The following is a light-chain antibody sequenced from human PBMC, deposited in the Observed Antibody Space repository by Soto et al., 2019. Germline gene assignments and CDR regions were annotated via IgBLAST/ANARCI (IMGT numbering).Light chain of an antibody. Sequence: DIQMTQSPSSLAATVGDRVTISFRASQSSTYLNWYQQKPGRAPKLLIYAASSLESGVPSRFSGSGSGTDFTLTISSLQPEDFATYYCQQANSFPQTFGQGTKVDIK. CDR1: QSSTY. V-gene: IGKV1-39*01. CDR3: QQANSFPQT. CDR2: AAS. J-gene: IGKJ1*01.